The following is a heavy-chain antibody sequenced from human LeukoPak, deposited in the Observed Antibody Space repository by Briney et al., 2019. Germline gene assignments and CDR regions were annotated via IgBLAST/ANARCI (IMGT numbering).Heavy chain of an antibody. CDR2: INTNTGNP. J-gene: IGHJ2*01. V-gene: IGHV7-4-1*02. Sequence: GASVKVSCKASGYTFTSYAMNWVRQAPGQGLEGMGWINTNTGNPTYAQGFTGRFVFSLDTSVSTAYLQISSLKAEDTAVYYCARERPDYGDYVLFDLWGRGTLVTVSS. D-gene: IGHD4-17*01. CDR1: GYTFTSYA. CDR3: ARERPDYGDYVLFDL.